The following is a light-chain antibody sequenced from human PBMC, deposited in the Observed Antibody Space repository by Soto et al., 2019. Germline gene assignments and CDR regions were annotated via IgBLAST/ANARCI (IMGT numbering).Light chain of an antibody. Sequence: IQMTQSPSTLSASVGDRVTITCRASQSISSWFAWYQQKPGRAPKLLIYDAYSLESGVPSRFSGSGSGTEFTLTISSLQPDDFATYYCQQYNSYWTFGQGTKVEIK. J-gene: IGKJ1*01. V-gene: IGKV1-5*01. CDR3: QQYNSYWT. CDR2: DAY. CDR1: QSISSW.